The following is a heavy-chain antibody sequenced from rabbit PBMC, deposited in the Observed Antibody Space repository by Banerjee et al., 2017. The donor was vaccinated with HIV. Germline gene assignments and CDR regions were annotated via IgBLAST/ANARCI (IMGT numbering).Heavy chain of an antibody. CDR1: GSDISGYW. J-gene: IGHJ4*01. CDR3: ARDLAGVIGWNFNL. V-gene: IGHV1S45*01. D-gene: IGHD4-1*01. Sequence: QEQLEESGGGLVKPEGSLTLTCTASGSDISGYWMSWVRQAPGKGLEWIASIDNGINGSTYYASWAKGRFTISKTSSTTVTLQMTSLTAADTATYFCARDLAGVIGWNFNLWGQGTLVTVS. CDR2: IDNGINGST.